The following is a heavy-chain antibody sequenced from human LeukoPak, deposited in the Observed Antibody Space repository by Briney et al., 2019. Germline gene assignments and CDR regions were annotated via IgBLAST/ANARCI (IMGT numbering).Heavy chain of an antibody. J-gene: IGHJ4*02. D-gene: IGHD2-2*01. Sequence: GGSLRLSCAASGFTFSSYNMNWVRQAPGKGLEWVSSISSSSSYIYYADSVKGRFTISRDNSKNTLYLQMNSLRAEDTAVYYCAKDRGSCSNTSCYYFDYWGQGTLVTVSS. CDR2: ISSSSSYI. V-gene: IGHV3-21*01. CDR3: AKDRGSCSNTSCYYFDY. CDR1: GFTFSSYN.